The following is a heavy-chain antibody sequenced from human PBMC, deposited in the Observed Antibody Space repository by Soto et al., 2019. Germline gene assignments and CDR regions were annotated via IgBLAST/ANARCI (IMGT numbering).Heavy chain of an antibody. V-gene: IGHV4-39*01. Sequence: QLQLQESGPGLVKPSETLSLTCTVSGGSISSSSSYWGWIRQPPGKGLEWIGYIYYSGSTNYNPSRKSRVPTSVDTSKIQLAPKLNSVTAADTAVSYGATHARGAATVTSVINWFDHWGQGALVTVSS. J-gene: IGHJ5*02. CDR3: ATHARGAATVTSVINWFDH. CDR2: IYYSGST. CDR1: GGSISSSSSY. D-gene: IGHD2-21*02.